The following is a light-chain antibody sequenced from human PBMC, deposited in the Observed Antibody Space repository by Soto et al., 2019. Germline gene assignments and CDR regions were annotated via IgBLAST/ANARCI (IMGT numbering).Light chain of an antibody. CDR3: QQYNNWPPWT. Sequence: EIVMTQSPATLSVSPGERATLSCRASQSVSSNLAWYQQKPGQAPRLLIYGASTRATGIPARFSGSGSGTEFTLTISSLWSEDFAVYYCQQYNNWPPWTFGQGTKVDIK. V-gene: IGKV3-15*01. CDR1: QSVSSN. J-gene: IGKJ1*01. CDR2: GAS.